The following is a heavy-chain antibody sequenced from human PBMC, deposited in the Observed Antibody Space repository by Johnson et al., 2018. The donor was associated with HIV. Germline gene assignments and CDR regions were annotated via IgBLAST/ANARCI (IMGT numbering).Heavy chain of an antibody. CDR2: IYSGGST. Sequence: QVQLVESGGGVVQPGRSLRLSCAASGFTFSSYGMHWVRQAPGKGLEWVAVIYSGGSTYYADSVKGRFTISRDDSKNTLYLQMNSLRAEDTAVYYCAREMNAGNDAFDIWGQGTMVTVSS. V-gene: IGHV3-NL1*01. CDR3: AREMNAGNDAFDI. J-gene: IGHJ3*02. CDR1: GFTFSSYG.